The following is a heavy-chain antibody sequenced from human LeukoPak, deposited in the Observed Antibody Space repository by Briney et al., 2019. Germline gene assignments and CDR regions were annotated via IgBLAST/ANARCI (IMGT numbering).Heavy chain of an antibody. J-gene: IGHJ4*02. CDR1: GGSISSYY. CDR3: ARDEYYYGSGSYLWFDY. V-gene: IGHV4-4*07. Sequence: SETLSLTCTVSGGSISSYYWSWIRQPAGKGLEWIGRTYTSGSTNYNPSLKSRVTMSVDTSKNQFSLKLSSVTAADTAVYYCARDEYYYGSGSYLWFDYWGQGTLVTVSS. CDR2: TYTSGST. D-gene: IGHD3-10*01.